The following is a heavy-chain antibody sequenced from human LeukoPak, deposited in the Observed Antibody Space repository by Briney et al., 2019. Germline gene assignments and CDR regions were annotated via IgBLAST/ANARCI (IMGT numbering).Heavy chain of an antibody. CDR2: IRDDSDGT. J-gene: IGHJ4*02. CDR3: VKDLNWAFDY. V-gene: IGHV3-48*01. D-gene: IGHD3-16*01. CDR1: GFTFNKSP. Sequence: GGSLRLSCAASGFTFNKSPMNWVRQAPGKVLEWISNIRDDSDGTTYADSVKGRFTISRDNAKNSLYLQINSLRAEDTAVYYCVKDLNWAFDYWGQGTLVTVSS.